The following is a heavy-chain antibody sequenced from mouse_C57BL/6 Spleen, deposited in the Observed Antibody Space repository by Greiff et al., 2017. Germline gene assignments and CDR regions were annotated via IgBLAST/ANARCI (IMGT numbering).Heavy chain of an antibody. V-gene: IGHV1-55*01. J-gene: IGHJ4*01. CDR1: GYTFTSYW. D-gene: IGHD4-1*01. Sequence: QVQLQQPRAELVKPGASVKMSCKASGYTFTSYWITWVKQRPGQGLEWLGDIYPGSGSTNYNEKFKSKATLTVDTSSSTAYMQLSSLTSEDSAVYYCARTGTSYYYAMDYWGQGTSVTVSS. CDR3: ARTGTSYYYAMDY. CDR2: IYPGSGST.